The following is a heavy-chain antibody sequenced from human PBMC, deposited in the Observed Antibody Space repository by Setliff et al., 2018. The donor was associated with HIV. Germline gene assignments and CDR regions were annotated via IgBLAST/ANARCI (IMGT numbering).Heavy chain of an antibody. CDR3: AKDYFSGYDFRYFFDY. J-gene: IGHJ4*02. CDR1: GFNFNDYG. V-gene: IGHV3-30*02. CDR2: IRYDGSNE. Sequence: GESLRLSCAASGFNFNDYGMHWVRQAPSKGLEWVAFIRYDGSNEHYADSVKGRFTISRDNSKNTLALQMTSLRVEDTAAYYCAKDYFSGYDFRYFFDYWGQGALVTVSS. D-gene: IGHD5-12*01.